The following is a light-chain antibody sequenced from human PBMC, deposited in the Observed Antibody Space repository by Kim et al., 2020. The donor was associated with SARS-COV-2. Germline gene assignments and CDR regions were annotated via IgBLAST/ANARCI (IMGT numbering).Light chain of an antibody. V-gene: IGKV3-15*01. J-gene: IGKJ4*01. Sequence: SPGERATLSCRASQSVSSNLAWYQQKPGQAPRLLIYGASTRATGIPAWFSGSGSGTEFTLTISSLQSEDFAVYYCQQYNNWPPLTFGGGTKVDIK. CDR1: QSVSSN. CDR2: GAS. CDR3: QQYNNWPPLT.